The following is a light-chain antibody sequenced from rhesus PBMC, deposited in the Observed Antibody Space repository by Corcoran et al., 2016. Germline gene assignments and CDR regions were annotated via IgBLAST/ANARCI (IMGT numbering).Light chain of an antibody. Sequence: EIVLTQSPATLSLSPGERATLSCRASQSVSSSLAWYQQKPGQAPRLLIYDASSRATGIPDRFSGRGSVTVFTLTISRLGPEDVGVYFCQQYSNWPWTFGQGTKVEIK. J-gene: IGKJ1*01. CDR1: QSVSSS. V-gene: IGKV3-17*01. CDR2: DAS. CDR3: QQYSNWPWT.